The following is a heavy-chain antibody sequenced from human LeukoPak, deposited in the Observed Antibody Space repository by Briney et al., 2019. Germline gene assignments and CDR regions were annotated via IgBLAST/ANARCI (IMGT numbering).Heavy chain of an antibody. CDR3: AKENGAAVISHFDY. V-gene: IGHV3-23*01. J-gene: IGHJ4*02. CDR2: ISGSGGNT. D-gene: IGHD2-21*01. CDR1: GFXFSSYA. Sequence: GESLRLSCAASGFXFSSYAISWVRQAPGKGLEWVSGISGSGGNTFYADSVKGRFTISRDNSKNTLYLQMNSLRAEDTAVYYCAKENGAAVISHFDYWGQGTLVTVSS.